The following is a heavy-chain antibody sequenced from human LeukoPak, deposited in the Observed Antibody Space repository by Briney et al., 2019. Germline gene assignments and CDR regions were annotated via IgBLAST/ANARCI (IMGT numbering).Heavy chain of an antibody. V-gene: IGHV3-48*03. D-gene: IGHD3-10*02. J-gene: IGHJ6*04. CDR2: ISSSGSTI. Sequence: GSLRLSCAASGFTFSSYEMNWVRQAPGKGLEWVSYISSSGSTIYYADSVKGRFTISRDNAKNSLYLQMNSLRAEDTAVYYCAELGITMIGGVWGKGNTVTISS. CDR1: GFTFSSYE. CDR3: AELGITMIGGV.